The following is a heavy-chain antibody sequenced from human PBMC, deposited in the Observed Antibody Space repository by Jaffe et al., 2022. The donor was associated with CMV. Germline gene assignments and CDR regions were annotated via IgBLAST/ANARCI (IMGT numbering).Heavy chain of an antibody. J-gene: IGHJ4*02. V-gene: IGHV4-39*01. CDR2: IYYSGST. Sequence: QLQLQESGPGLVKPSETLSLTCTVSGGSISSSSYYWGWIRQPPGKGLEWIGSIYYSGSTYYNPSLKSRVTISVDTSKNQFSLKLSSVTAADTAVYYCAREYCSGGSCYSGYWGQGTLVTVSS. D-gene: IGHD2-15*01. CDR1: GGSISSSSYY. CDR3: AREYCSGGSCYSGY.